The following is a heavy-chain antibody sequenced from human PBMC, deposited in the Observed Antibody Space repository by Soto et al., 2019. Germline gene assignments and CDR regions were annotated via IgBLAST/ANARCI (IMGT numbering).Heavy chain of an antibody. CDR2: ISDSGANT. D-gene: IGHD3-10*01. V-gene: IGHV3-23*01. Sequence: GSLRLSCAASGFNFNSYAMSWVRQAPGKGLEWVSTISDSGANTFFADSVKGRFTIARDNSKKTLYLQMNSLRVEDTAVYYCAKGDIILARGVFRYYYYGMNVWGQGTTVTVSS. CDR1: GFNFNSYA. CDR3: AKGDIILARGVFRYYYYGMNV. J-gene: IGHJ6*02.